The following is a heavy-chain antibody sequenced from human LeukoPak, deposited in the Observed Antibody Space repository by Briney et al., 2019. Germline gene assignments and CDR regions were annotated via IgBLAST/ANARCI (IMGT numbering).Heavy chain of an antibody. V-gene: IGHV1-24*01. D-gene: IGHD2-2*02. Sequence: ASVKVSCKVSGYIFSELSMHWVRPAPGQGLEWMGGFNPEDGETFYAQKFQGRVNMTDDTSTDTAYMELSSLSYDDTAVYYCARKLVPAAITGDDAFDIWGQGTMVTVSS. CDR3: ARKLVPAAITGDDAFDI. J-gene: IGHJ3*02. CDR1: GYIFSELS. CDR2: FNPEDGET.